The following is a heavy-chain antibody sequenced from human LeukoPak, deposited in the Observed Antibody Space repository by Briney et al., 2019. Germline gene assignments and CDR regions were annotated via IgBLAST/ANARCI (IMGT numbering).Heavy chain of an antibody. V-gene: IGHV1-69*13. D-gene: IGHD2-2*01. CDR1: GGTFSSYA. CDR2: IIPIFGTA. CDR3: ARDRGPAIPAAIGIAAFDI. Sequence: SVKVSCKASGGTFSSYAISWVRQAPGQGLEWMGGIIPIFGTANYAQKFQGRVTITADESTSTAYMELSSLRFEDTAVYYCARDRGPAIPAAIGIAAFDIWGQGTMVTVSS. J-gene: IGHJ3*02.